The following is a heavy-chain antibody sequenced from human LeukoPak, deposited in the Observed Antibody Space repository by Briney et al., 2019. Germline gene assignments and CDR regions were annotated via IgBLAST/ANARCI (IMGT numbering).Heavy chain of an antibody. D-gene: IGHD5-12*01. J-gene: IGHJ6*03. Sequence: GGSLRLSCAASGFTFSSYSMNWVRQAPGKGLEWVSSISSSSSYIYYADSVKGRFTISRDNAKNSLYLQMNSLRAEDTAVYYCARDATWLRNSYYYYMDVWGKGTTVTISS. CDR3: ARDATWLRNSYYYYMDV. CDR2: ISSSSSYI. V-gene: IGHV3-21*01. CDR1: GFTFSSYS.